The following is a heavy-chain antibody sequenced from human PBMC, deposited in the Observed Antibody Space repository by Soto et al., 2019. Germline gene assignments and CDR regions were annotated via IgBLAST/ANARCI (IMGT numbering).Heavy chain of an antibody. CDR2: IDPSDSYT. J-gene: IGHJ6*02. CDR3: ASPRRYNWNYPTAYYYGMDV. Sequence: GESLKISCKGSGYSFTSYWISWVRQMPGKGLEWMGRIDPSDSYTNYSPSFQGHVTISADKSISTAYLQWSSLKASDTAMYYCASPRRYNWNYPTAYYYGMDVWGQRTTVTVSS. CDR1: GYSFTSYW. V-gene: IGHV5-10-1*01. D-gene: IGHD1-7*01.